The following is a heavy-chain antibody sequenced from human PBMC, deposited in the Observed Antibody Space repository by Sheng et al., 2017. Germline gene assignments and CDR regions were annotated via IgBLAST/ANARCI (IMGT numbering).Heavy chain of an antibody. V-gene: IGHV3-7*01. D-gene: IGHD6-13*01. CDR2: IKEDGSET. Sequence: EVQLVESGGGLVQPGGSLRLSCVASEFTFNNYWMSWVRQAPGKGLEWVANIKEDGSETHYVDSVKGRFTISRDNSKNTVHLQMDNLRGEDTAIYYCATLAAAAGNSHINHWGQGTLVTVSS. J-gene: IGHJ4*02. CDR3: ATLAAAAGNSHINH. CDR1: EFTFNNYW.